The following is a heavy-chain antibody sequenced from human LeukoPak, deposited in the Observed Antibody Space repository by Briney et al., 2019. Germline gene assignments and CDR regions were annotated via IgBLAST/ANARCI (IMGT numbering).Heavy chain of an antibody. CDR2: TYYSGST. CDR1: GGSISSGGYY. D-gene: IGHD5-12*01. J-gene: IGHJ5*02. CDR3: ATGGGYDYWFDP. Sequence: SETLSLTCTVSGGSISSGGYYWSWIRQHPGKGLEWIGYTYYSGSTYYNPSLKSRVTISVDTSKNQFSLKLSSVTAADTAVYYCATGGGYDYWFDPWGQGTLVTVSS. V-gene: IGHV4-31*03.